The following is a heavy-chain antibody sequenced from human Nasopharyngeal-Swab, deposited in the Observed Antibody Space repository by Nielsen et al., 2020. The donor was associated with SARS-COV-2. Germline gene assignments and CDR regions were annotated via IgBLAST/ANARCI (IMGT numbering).Heavy chain of an antibody. CDR2: ISSSSSYI. CDR1: GFTFSSYS. D-gene: IGHD3-22*01. Sequence: GESLKISCAASGFTFSSYSMNWVRQAPGKGLEWVSSISSSSSYIYYADSVKGRFTISRDKAKNSLYLQMNSLRAEDTAVYYCAGRDYYDSSGYLIDYWGQGTLVTVSS. CDR3: AGRDYYDSSGYLIDY. V-gene: IGHV3-21*01. J-gene: IGHJ4*02.